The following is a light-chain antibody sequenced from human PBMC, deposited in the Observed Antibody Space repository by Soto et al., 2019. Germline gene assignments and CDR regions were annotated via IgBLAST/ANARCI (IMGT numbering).Light chain of an antibody. CDR1: QSVNSY. CDR2: DAS. Sequence: EIVLTQSPATLSLSPGERATLSCRASQSVNSYLAWYQQKPGQAPRLLIYDASNRATGIPARFSGSGSGTDFTLTISSLEPEDFPVYYCQQRSNWPSGFTFGPGTKVDIK. CDR3: QQRSNWPSGFT. J-gene: IGKJ3*01. V-gene: IGKV3-11*01.